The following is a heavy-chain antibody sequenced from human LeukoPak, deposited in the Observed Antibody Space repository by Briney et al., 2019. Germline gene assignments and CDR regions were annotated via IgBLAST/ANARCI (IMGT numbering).Heavy chain of an antibody. V-gene: IGHV4-61*01. CDR3: ARDVHYYDSSGYYYAYFDY. D-gene: IGHD3-22*01. J-gene: IGHJ4*02. CDR2: IYYSGST. Sequence: SETLSLTCTVSGGSISSSSYYWSWIRQPPGKGLEWIGYIYYSGSTNYNPSLKSRVTISVDTSKNQFSLKLSSVTAADTAVYYCARDVHYYDSSGYYYAYFDYWGQGTLVTVSS. CDR1: GGSISSSSYY.